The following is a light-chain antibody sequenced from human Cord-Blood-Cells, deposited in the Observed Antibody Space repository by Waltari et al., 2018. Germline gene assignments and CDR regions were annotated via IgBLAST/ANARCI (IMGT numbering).Light chain of an antibody. CDR1: QSVLYSSNNKNY. Sequence: DILMTQSPDSLAVSLGERATINYKSSQSVLYSSNNKNYLACNQQKPGQHPKLLIYWASTRESGVPDRFSGSGSGTDFTLTISRLQAEDVAVYYCQQYYSTLMYTFGQGTKLEIK. CDR3: QQYYSTLMYT. V-gene: IGKV4-1*01. CDR2: WAS. J-gene: IGKJ2*01.